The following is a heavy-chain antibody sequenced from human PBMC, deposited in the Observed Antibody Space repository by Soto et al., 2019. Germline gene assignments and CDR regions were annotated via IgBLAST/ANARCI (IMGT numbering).Heavy chain of an antibody. V-gene: IGHV1-46*01. J-gene: IGHJ4*02. CDR1: GYTFTSYY. Sequence: ASVKVSCKASGYTFTSYYMHWVRQAPGQGLEWMGIINPSGGSTSYAQKFQGRVTMTRDTSTSTVYMELRSLRSDDTAVYYCAKVPWDSYYDSSDDYWGKGTLVTVSS. CDR3: AKVPWDSYYDSSDDY. CDR2: INPSGGST. D-gene: IGHD3-22*01.